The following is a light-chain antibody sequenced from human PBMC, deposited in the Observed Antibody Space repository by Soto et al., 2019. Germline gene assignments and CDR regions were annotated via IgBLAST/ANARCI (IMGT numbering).Light chain of an antibody. CDR1: QSVSSSY. CDR2: GAS. J-gene: IGKJ1*01. CDR3: QEYGSSRT. V-gene: IGKV3-20*01. Sequence: EIVLTQSPGTLSLSPGERATLSCRASQSVSSSYLAWYQHKPGQAPRLLIYGASSRATDIPDRFSGSGSGTDFTLTISRLEPEDFAVYYCQEYGSSRTFGQGTKVVIK.